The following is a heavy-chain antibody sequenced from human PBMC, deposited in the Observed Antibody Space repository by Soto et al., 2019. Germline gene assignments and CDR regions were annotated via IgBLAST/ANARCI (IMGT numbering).Heavy chain of an antibody. Sequence: LRLSCAASGFTFSSYGMHWVRQAPGKGLEWVAVIWYDGSNKYYADSVKGRFTISRDNSKNTLYLQMNSLRAEDTAVYYCARGNNWNDGFDYWGQGTLVTVSS. CDR2: IWYDGSNK. CDR3: ARGNNWNDGFDY. V-gene: IGHV3-33*01. CDR1: GFTFSSYG. J-gene: IGHJ4*02. D-gene: IGHD1-20*01.